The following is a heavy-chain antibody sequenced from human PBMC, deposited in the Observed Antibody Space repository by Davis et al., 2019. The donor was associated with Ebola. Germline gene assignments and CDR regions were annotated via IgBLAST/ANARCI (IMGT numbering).Heavy chain of an antibody. CDR1: GGSISSGGYY. CDR2: IYYSGST. CDR3: ARGVATVTSRYFDY. V-gene: IGHV4-31*03. J-gene: IGHJ4*02. Sequence: MPSETLSLTCTVSGGSISSGGYYWSWIRQHPGKGLEWIGYIYYSGSTYYNPSLKSRVTISVDRSKNQFSLKLSSVTAADTAVYYCARGVATVTSRYFDYWGQGTLVTVSS. D-gene: IGHD4-17*01.